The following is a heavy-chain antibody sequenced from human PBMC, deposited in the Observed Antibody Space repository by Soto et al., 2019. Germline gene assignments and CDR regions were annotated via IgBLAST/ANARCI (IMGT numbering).Heavy chain of an antibody. J-gene: IGHJ4*02. V-gene: IGHV4-4*02. Sequence: PSETLSLTCAVSGGSISSSNWWSWVRKHPGKGLEWIGEIYHSGSTNYNPSLKSQVNITEEKSKKQISLKQSTVTTADTAVYYCARHFSVDYFDYWGQGALVTVSS. CDR1: GGSISSSNW. CDR2: IYHSGST. CDR3: ARHFSVDYFDY.